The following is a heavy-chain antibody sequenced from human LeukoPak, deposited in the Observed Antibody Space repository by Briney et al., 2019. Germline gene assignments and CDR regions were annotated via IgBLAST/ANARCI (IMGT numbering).Heavy chain of an antibody. CDR2: INHSGST. V-gene: IGHV4-34*01. CDR3: ARARGTMVRGVNPRPLKFDY. CDR1: GGPFSGYY. D-gene: IGHD3-10*01. Sequence: PSETLSLTCAVYGGPFSGYYWSWIRQPPGKGLEWIGEINHSGSTNYNPSPKSRVTISVDTSKNQFSLKLSSVTAADTAVYYCARARGTMVRGVNPRPLKFDYWGQGTLVTVSS. J-gene: IGHJ4*02.